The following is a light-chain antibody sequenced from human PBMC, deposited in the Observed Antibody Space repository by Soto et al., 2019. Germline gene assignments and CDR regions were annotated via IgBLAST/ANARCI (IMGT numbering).Light chain of an antibody. CDR2: EVN. Sequence: QSVLTQPPSASGSPGQSVTISCTGTTSDVGGYNYVSWYQLHPDKVPKLIIYEVNKRPSGVPDRFSGSKSGTSATLGITGFQTGDEADYYCGSWDSSLSAYVFGTGTKLTVL. J-gene: IGLJ1*01. CDR1: TSDVGGYNY. V-gene: IGLV2-8*01. CDR3: GSWDSSLSAYV.